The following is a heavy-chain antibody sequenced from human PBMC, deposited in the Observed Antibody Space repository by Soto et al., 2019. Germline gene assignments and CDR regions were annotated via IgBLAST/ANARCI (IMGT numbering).Heavy chain of an antibody. CDR2: VYSSGTT. CDR3: ARDEQQWRGFDY. D-gene: IGHD6-19*01. V-gene: IGHV4-4*07. Sequence: SETLSLTCTVSGGSISNYYWTWIRQPAGKGLEWIGRVYSSGTTNYNPSLKSRVTMSVDTSKNQFSLKLSSVTAADTAVYYCARDEQQWRGFDYWGQGTLVTVSS. CDR1: GGSISNYY. J-gene: IGHJ4*02.